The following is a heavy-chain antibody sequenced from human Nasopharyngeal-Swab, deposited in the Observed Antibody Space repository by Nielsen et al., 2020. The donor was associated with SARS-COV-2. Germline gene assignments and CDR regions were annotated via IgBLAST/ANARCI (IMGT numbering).Heavy chain of an antibody. V-gene: IGHV3-30*18. CDR2: ISHDGSNK. CDR3: AKGKYYYDTSGFYPFDY. J-gene: IGHJ4*02. D-gene: IGHD3-22*01. CDR1: GFTFISYG. Sequence: SLRLSCAASGFTFISYGMHWVRQAPGKGLEWVAVISHDGSNKYYVDSVKGRFTISRDDSKNTLYLQMNSLRAEDTAVYYCAKGKYYYDTSGFYPFDYWGQGTLVTVSS.